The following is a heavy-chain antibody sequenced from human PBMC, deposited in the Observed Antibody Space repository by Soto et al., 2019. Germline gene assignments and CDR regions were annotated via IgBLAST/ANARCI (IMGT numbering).Heavy chain of an antibody. Sequence: KQSQTLSLTCAISGDSVSSNSAAWNWIRQSPSRGLEWLGRTYYRSKWYNDYAVSVKSRITINPDTSKNQFSLQLNSVTPEDTAVYYCARALSTLGIKTNDAFDIWGQGTMVTVSS. D-gene: IGHD7-27*01. CDR2: TYYRSKWYN. CDR3: ARALSTLGIKTNDAFDI. J-gene: IGHJ3*02. CDR1: GDSVSSNSAA. V-gene: IGHV6-1*01.